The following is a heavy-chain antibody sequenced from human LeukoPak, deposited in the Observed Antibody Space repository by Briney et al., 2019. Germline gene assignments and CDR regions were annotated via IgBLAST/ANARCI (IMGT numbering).Heavy chain of an antibody. CDR3: AREYNTQGGDYYYYGMDV. D-gene: IGHD1-20*01. CDR2: IWYDGSNK. J-gene: IGHJ6*02. CDR1: GFTFSSYG. Sequence: GGSLRLSCAASGFTFSSYGMHWVRQAPGKGLEWVAVIWYDGSNKYYADSVKGRFTISRDNSKNTLYLQMNSLIAEDTAVYYCAREYNTQGGDYYYYGMDVWGQGPTVNVSS. V-gene: IGHV3-33*01.